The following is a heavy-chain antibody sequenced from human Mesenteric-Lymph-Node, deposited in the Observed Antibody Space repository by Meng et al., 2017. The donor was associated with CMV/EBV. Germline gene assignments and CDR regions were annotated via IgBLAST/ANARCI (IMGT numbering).Heavy chain of an antibody. CDR3: ARFHYSYCSGGSCYYFDY. CDR1: ISSGGSY. V-gene: IGHV4-31*02. CDR2: IYYSGST. Sequence: ISSGGSYWSWIRQHPGKGLEWIGYIYYSGSTYYNPSLKSRVTISVDTSKNQFSLKLSSVTAADTAVYYCARFHYSYCSGGSCYYFDYWGQGTLVTVSS. J-gene: IGHJ4*02. D-gene: IGHD2-15*01.